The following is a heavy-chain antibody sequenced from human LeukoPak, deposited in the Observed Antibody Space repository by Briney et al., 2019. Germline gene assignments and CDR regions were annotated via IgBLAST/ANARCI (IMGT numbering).Heavy chain of an antibody. Sequence: MGWMNPNSGNTGYAQKFQGRVTMTRNTSISTAYMELSSLRSEDTAVYYCASRGYSSGGFDYWGQGTPVTVSS. V-gene: IGHV1-8*01. D-gene: IGHD6-19*01. CDR3: ASRGYSSGGFDY. J-gene: IGHJ4*02. CDR2: MNPNSGNT.